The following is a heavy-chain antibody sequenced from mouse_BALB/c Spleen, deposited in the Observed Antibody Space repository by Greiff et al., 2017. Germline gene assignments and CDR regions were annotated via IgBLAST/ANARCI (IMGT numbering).Heavy chain of an antibody. J-gene: IGHJ1*01. CDR3: ARDGDYYGSSYDWYFDV. V-gene: IGHV5-6-3*01. D-gene: IGHD1-1*01. Sequence: DVHLVESGGGLVQPGGSLKLSCAASGFTFSSYGMSWVRQTPDKRLELVATINSNGGSTYYPDSVKGRFTISRDNAKNTLYLQMSSLKSEDTAMYYCARDGDYYGSSYDWYFDVWGAGTTVTVSS. CDR2: INSNGGST. CDR1: GFTFSSYG.